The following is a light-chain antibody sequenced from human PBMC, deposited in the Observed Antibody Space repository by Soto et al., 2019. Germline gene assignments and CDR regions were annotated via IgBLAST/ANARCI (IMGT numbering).Light chain of an antibody. Sequence: EIVLTQSPGTLSLSPGERATLSCSASQSVSSTYLGWYQQKPGQAPRLLIYGALSRATGIPDRFSGSGSGTDYTLTITRLEPEDFAVYYCQHYGSSPYTFGQGTKLEIK. J-gene: IGKJ2*01. CDR3: QHYGSSPYT. CDR1: QSVSSTY. V-gene: IGKV3-20*01. CDR2: GAL.